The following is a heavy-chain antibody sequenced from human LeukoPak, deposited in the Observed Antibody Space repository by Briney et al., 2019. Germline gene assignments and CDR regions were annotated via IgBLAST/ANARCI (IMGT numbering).Heavy chain of an antibody. CDR2: IYYDGSNK. D-gene: IGHD6-19*01. V-gene: IGHV3-33*06. Sequence: GGSLRLSCAASGLSFRSYGMHWVRQAPGKGLEWVAIIYYDGSNKYYADSVKGRFTISRDNSKNTLYLQMNSLRAEDTAVYYCAKGIGAVAEREYYFDYWGQGTLVTVSS. J-gene: IGHJ4*02. CDR3: AKGIGAVAEREYYFDY. CDR1: GLSFRSYG.